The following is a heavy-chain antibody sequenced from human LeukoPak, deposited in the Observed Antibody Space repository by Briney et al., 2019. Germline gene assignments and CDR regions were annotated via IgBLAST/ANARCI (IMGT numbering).Heavy chain of an antibody. CDR2: ISTNTGNP. J-gene: IGHJ4*02. CDR1: GYTFTGYY. Sequence: ASVKVSCKASGYTFTGYYMHWVRQAPGQGLEWMGWISTNTGNPTYARGFTGRFVFSLDTSVSTAYLQISSLKAEDTAVYYCARDPTPFDYWGQGTLVTVSS. V-gene: IGHV7-4-1*02. CDR3: ARDPTPFDY.